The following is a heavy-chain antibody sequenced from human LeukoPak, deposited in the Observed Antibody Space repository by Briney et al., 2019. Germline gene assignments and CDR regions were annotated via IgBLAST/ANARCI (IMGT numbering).Heavy chain of an antibody. CDR3: ARVSGYYDSSGGGVDI. CDR1: GGSISSYY. J-gene: IGHJ3*02. Sequence: SETLSLTCTVSGGSISSYYWSWIRQPPGKGLEWIGYIYYSGSTNYNTSLKSRVTISVDTSKNQFSLKLSSVTAADTAVYYCARVSGYYDSSGGGVDIWGQGTMVTVSS. V-gene: IGHV4-59*01. D-gene: IGHD3-22*01. CDR2: IYYSGST.